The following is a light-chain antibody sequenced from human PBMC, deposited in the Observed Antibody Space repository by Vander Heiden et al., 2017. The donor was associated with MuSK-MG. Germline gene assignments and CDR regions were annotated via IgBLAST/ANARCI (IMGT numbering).Light chain of an antibody. CDR1: SSDVGGYNY. V-gene: IGLV2-14*01. CDR2: DVS. CDR3: SSYTSSSIV. J-gene: IGLJ2*01. Sequence: QSALTQPASVSGPPGPSITISCTGTSSDVGGYNYVSWYQQHPGKAPKLMIYDVSNRPSGVSNRFSGSKSGNTASLTISGLQAEDEADYYCSSYTSSSIVFGGGTKLTVL.